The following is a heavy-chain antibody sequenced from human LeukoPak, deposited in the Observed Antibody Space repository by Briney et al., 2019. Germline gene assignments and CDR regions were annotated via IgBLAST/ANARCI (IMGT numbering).Heavy chain of an antibody. CDR2: IQTSWTT. V-gene: IGHV4-4*07. CDR3: ARELRYFYDRSGYVY. D-gene: IGHD3-22*01. J-gene: IGHJ4*02. Sequence: SETLSLTCTVSDGPISNYYWSWIRQPAGKGLEWIGRIQTSWTTNYNPSFKSRVTMSVDTSKNQFSLKLSSVTAADTAVYYCARELRYFYDRSGYVYWGQGTLVTVSA. CDR1: DGPISNYY.